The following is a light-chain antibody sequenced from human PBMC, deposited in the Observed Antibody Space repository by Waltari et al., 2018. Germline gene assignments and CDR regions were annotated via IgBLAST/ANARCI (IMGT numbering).Light chain of an antibody. V-gene: IGKV2-28*01. CDR2: LGF. J-gene: IGKJ1*01. Sequence: DVVMTQSPLSLSVTPGEPASISCRSSQSLLYSNGNNYLNWYLQKPGQSPHLLIYLGFSRASGVPDRFSGSGSGTDFTLKISRVEAEDVGVYYCMQAVQTPWTFGQGTKVEIK. CDR1: QSLLYSNGNNY. CDR3: MQAVQTPWT.